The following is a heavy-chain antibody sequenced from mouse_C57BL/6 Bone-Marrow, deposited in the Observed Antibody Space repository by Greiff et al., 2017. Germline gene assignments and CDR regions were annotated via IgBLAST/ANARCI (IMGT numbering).Heavy chain of an antibody. D-gene: IGHD6-2*01. CDR2: ISPKSNNSAS. J-gene: IGHJ2*01. Sequence: VQLQQPGAGLVQPKASVKLSCAASGFSFNIYAMNWVRQAPGQGLEWVARISPKSNNSASYYAVSVKARFTISTDDSATSLYLHMNDLETEDSAMYYGVSLYYWGQGTTLTVSA. V-gene: IGHV10-1*01. CDR1: GFSFNIYA. CDR3: VSLYY.